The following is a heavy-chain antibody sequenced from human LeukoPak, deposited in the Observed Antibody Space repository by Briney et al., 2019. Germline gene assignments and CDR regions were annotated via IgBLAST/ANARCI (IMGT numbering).Heavy chain of an antibody. CDR2: IYSGGST. Sequence: GGSLRLSCAASGFTVSSNYMGWVRQAPGKGLEWVSVIYSGGSTYYADSVKGRFTISRDNSKNTLYLQMNSLRAEDTAVYYCARGGHYYDSSGYYEGGNDYWGQGTLVTVSS. CDR1: GFTVSSNY. D-gene: IGHD3-22*01. CDR3: ARGGHYYDSSGYYEGGNDY. J-gene: IGHJ4*02. V-gene: IGHV3-66*01.